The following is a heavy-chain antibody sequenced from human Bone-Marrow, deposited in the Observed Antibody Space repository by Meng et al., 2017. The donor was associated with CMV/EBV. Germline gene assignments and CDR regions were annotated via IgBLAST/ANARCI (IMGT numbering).Heavy chain of an antibody. J-gene: IGHJ3*02. CDR1: GFTFTDYY. CDR3: TRGGYHYDTADTFDI. Sequence: ASVKVSCKASGFTFTDYYIHWVRQAPGQGLEWMGWINPDRGDTNYAEKFQGRVTVTRDTSIRTVFMELSSLTSDDTAMYYCTRGGYHYDTADTFDIWGQGTLVTVSS. CDR2: INPDRGDT. V-gene: IGHV1-2*02. D-gene: IGHD3-22*01.